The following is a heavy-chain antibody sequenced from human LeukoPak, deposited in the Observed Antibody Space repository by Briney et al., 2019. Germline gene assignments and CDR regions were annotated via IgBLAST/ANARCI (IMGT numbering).Heavy chain of an antibody. CDR1: GFTFSSYA. D-gene: IGHD6-6*01. J-gene: IGHJ3*02. CDR2: ISGSGGST. Sequence: GGSLRLSCAASGFTFSSYAMSWVRQAPGKGLEWVSAISGSGGSTYYADSVKGRFTISRDNSKNMVYVQMNSMRAEDTAVYYCAKDLLSTIAAPDAFDIWGQGTTVTVSS. CDR3: AKDLLSTIAAPDAFDI. V-gene: IGHV3-23*01.